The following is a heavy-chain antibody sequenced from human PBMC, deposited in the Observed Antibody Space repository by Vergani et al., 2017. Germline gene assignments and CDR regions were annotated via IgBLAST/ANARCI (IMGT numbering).Heavy chain of an antibody. CDR1: GFTFGDYA. D-gene: IGHD6-19*01. CDR2: IRSKAYGGTT. V-gene: IGHV3-49*04. J-gene: IGHJ4*02. CDR3: TRGGAVAEFYFDY. Sequence: EVQLLESGGGLVQPGRSLRLSCTASGFTFGDYAMSWVRQAPGKGLEWVGFIRSKAYGGTTEYAASVKGRFTISRDDSKSIAYLQMNSLKTEDTAVYYCTRGGAVAEFYFDYWGQGTLVTVSS.